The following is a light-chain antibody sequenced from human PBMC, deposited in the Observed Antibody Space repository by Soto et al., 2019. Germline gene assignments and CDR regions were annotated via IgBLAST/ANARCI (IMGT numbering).Light chain of an antibody. V-gene: IGKV3-15*01. Sequence: EIVMTQSPATLSVSPGERATLSCRASQSVSSNLAWYQQKPGQAPRLLIYDTSTRATGISARFSGSGSGTDFTLTISGLQSEDFAVYYCQQYNNWPPSWTFGQGTKVGIK. CDR1: QSVSSN. CDR3: QQYNNWPPSWT. CDR2: DTS. J-gene: IGKJ1*01.